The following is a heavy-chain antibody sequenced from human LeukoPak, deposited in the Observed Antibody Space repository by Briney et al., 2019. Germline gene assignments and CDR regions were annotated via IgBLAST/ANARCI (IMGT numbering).Heavy chain of an antibody. J-gene: IGHJ4*02. D-gene: IGHD5-24*01. CDR3: ARWLQVGWKYYFAY. CDR2: IYPGDSDI. V-gene: IGHV5-51*01. CDR1: GYSFTSYW. Sequence: GESLKISCKGSGYSFTSYWIGWVRQMPGKGLEWMGIIYPGDSDIRYSPSFQGQVTISAGKSISTAYLQWSSLKASDTAMYNCARWLQVGWKYYFAYWGEGTLVTVSS.